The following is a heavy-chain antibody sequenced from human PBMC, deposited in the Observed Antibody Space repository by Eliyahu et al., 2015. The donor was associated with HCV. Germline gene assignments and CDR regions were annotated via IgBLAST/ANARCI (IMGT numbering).Heavy chain of an antibody. J-gene: IGHJ4*02. Sequence: EVQLVESGGXLVQPGGSXRXSCXASGFXFSSYSMNWVRQAPGKGLEWVSYIHSSSNIIYYADSVKGRFTISRDNAKNSLYLQMNSLSDEDTAVYYCARVAVKTSDYWGQGTLVTVSS. CDR3: ARVAVKTSDY. CDR1: GFXFSSYS. D-gene: IGHD4-23*01. V-gene: IGHV3-48*02. CDR2: IHSSSNII.